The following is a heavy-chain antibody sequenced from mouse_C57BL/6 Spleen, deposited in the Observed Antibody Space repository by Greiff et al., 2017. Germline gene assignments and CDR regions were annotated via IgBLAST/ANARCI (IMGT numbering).Heavy chain of an antibody. V-gene: IGHV7-1*01. D-gene: IGHD2-5*01. J-gene: IGHJ4*01. CDR1: GFTFSDFY. CDR2: SRNKANDYTT. Sequence: EVQLVESGGGLVQSGRSLRLSCATSGFTFSDFYMEWVRQAPGKGLEWIAASRNKANDYTTEYSASVKGRFIVSRDTSQSILYLQMNALRAEDTAIYYCARDGDSNHAMDYWGQGTSVTVSS. CDR3: ARDGDSNHAMDY.